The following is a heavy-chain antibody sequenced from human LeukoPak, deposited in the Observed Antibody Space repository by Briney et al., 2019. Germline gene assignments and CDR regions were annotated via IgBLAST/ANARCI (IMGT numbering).Heavy chain of an antibody. CDR3: AKDLYDSSGYYGFFNY. D-gene: IGHD3-22*01. V-gene: IGHV3-23*01. J-gene: IGHJ4*02. Sequence: GGSLRLSCAASGFAFSSYAMSWVRQALGKGLEWVSAISGSGDSTYYADSVKGRFTISRDNSKNTLYLQMDSLRAEDTAVYYCAKDLYDSSGYYGFFNYWGQGTLVTVSS. CDR2: ISGSGDST. CDR1: GFAFSSYA.